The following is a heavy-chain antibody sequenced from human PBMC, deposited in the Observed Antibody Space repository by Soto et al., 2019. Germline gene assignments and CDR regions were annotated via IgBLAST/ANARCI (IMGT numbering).Heavy chain of an antibody. V-gene: IGHV1-69*06. CDR2: IIPIFGTL. Sequence: SVKVSCKAFGDTFSSYAISWVRQAPGQGLEWMGGIIPIFGTLSFAQRFQGRVSITADRSTNTAYMELRSLTPDDTAVYYCAKPRERDPVTGWFDPWGQGTLVTVSS. CDR1: GDTFSSYA. CDR3: AKPRERDPVTGWFDP. J-gene: IGHJ5*02.